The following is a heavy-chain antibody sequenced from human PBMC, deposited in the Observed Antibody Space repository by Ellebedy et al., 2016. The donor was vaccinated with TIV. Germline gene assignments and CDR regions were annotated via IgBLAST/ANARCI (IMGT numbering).Heavy chain of an antibody. Sequence: MPSETLSLTCTVSGGSISSSSYYWGWIRQPPGKGLEWIGYISYSGRTNYNPSLKSRVTISVDTSKNQFSLKLSSVTAADTAVYYCARVPIPPKYYYDSSGASPYWYFDLWGRGTLVTVSS. J-gene: IGHJ2*01. D-gene: IGHD3-22*01. CDR2: ISYSGRT. V-gene: IGHV4-61*05. CDR1: GGSISSSSYY. CDR3: ARVPIPPKYYYDSSGASPYWYFDL.